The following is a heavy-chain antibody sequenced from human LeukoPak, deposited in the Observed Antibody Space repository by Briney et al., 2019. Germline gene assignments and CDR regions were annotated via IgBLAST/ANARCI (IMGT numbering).Heavy chain of an antibody. J-gene: IGHJ4*02. CDR1: GYTFTGYC. D-gene: IGHD6-13*01. CDR3: ARGKGAAASSNDY. Sequence: ASVKVSCKASGYTFTGYCMHWVRQAPGQGLEWMGWINPNSGGTNYAQKFQGRVTMTRDTSISTAYMELSRLRSDDTAVYYCARGKGAAASSNDYWGQGTLVTVSS. CDR2: INPNSGGT. V-gene: IGHV1-2*02.